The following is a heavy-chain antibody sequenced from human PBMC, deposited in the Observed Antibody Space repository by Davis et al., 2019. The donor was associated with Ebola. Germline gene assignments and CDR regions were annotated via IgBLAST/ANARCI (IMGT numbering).Heavy chain of an antibody. V-gene: IGHV4-59*08. Sequence: SETLSLTCTVSGGSISGYYWSWIRQPPGKGLQWIGYIYYSGSTNYNPSLKSRVTISVDTSKNQFSLRLSSVTAADTAVYYCARHDSSGWPRQGGWFDPWGQGTLVTVSS. J-gene: IGHJ5*02. D-gene: IGHD6-19*01. CDR3: ARHDSSGWPRQGGWFDP. CDR1: GGSISGYY. CDR2: IYYSGST.